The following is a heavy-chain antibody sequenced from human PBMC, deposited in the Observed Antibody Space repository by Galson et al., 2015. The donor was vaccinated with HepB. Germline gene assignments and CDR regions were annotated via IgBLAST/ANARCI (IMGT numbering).Heavy chain of an antibody. CDR1: GFNFDDFA. J-gene: IGHJ3*02. V-gene: IGHV3-9*01. CDR2: ISYSGGSL. D-gene: IGHD2-15*01. CDR3: AKDITYGLYCSGGRCSPGVFDI. Sequence: SLRLSCAASGFNFDDFAIHWVRQAPGRGLEWVPSISYSGGSLGYVDSVKGRFTVSRDNAKNSVYLQMNSLTPEDTAFYYCAKDITYGLYCSGGRCSPGVFDIWGQGTMVTVAS.